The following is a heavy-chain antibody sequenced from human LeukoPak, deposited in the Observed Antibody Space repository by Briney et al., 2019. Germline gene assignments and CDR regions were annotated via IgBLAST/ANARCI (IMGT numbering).Heavy chain of an antibody. J-gene: IGHJ6*03. CDR1: GFTFSDYY. Sequence: GGSLRLSCAASGFTFSDYYMSWIRQAPGKGLEWVSYISSSGNTMFYADSVKGRFTISRDNAKNSLYLQMNSLRAEDTALYYCARVGSGWYSYYYYMDVWGKGTTVTVSS. CDR2: ISSSGNTM. D-gene: IGHD6-19*01. CDR3: ARVGSGWYSYYYYMDV. V-gene: IGHV3-11*01.